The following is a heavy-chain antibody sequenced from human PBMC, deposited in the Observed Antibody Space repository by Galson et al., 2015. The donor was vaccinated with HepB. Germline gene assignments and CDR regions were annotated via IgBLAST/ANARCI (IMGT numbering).Heavy chain of an antibody. CDR1: GFTFTSYD. CDR3: ASYRVTAGRWFDP. D-gene: IGHD2-2*01. Sequence: SPRLSCAASGFTFTSYDMTWVRQAPGKGLEWVSVIDTSGGHTSYADSVKGRFTISRDNSKSTLSLQMNSLRVEDTAIYYCASYRVTAGRWFDPWGQGTLVTVSS. CDR2: IDTSGGHT. J-gene: IGHJ5*02. V-gene: IGHV3-23*01.